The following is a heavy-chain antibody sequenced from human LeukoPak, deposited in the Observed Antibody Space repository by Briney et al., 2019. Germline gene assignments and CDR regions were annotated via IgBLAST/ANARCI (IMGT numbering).Heavy chain of an antibody. CDR3: ARPYYYDSRIDP. CDR2: MYYSGST. V-gene: IGHV4-30-4*01. D-gene: IGHD3-22*01. J-gene: IGHJ5*02. Sequence: SETLSLTCTVSGGSISSGDYHWSWIRQPPGKGLEWIAYMYYSGSTYYNPSLKSRVTMTADTSKNQLSLKLSSVTAADTAVYYCARPYYYDSRIDPWGQGILVTVSS. CDR1: GGSISSGDYH.